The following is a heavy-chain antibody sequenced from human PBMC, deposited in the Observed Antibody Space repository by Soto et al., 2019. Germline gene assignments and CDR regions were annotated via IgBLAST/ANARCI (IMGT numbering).Heavy chain of an antibody. V-gene: IGHV4-34*01. Sequence: QVQLQRWGAGLLKPSETLFLTCVVSGGSLSDYFWSWIRQPPGMALEWIGEINHLGSINYNPSLKSRVTMSVDTSKNQFSLTLNSVTAADTATYYCARGGISHWAYFYYMDVWDRGTTVTVSS. CDR1: GGSLSDYF. CDR2: INHLGSI. CDR3: ARGGISHWAYFYYMDV. D-gene: IGHD2-21*01. J-gene: IGHJ6*03.